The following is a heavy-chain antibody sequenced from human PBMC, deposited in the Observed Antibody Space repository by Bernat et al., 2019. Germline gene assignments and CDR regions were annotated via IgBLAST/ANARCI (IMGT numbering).Heavy chain of an antibody. CDR3: ARGMLRGVIFRHFHFDY. Sequence: QVQLVESGGGVVQPGRSLRLSCAASGFTFSSYGMHWVRQAPGKGLEWVAAIWYDGSNKYYADSVKGRFTISRDNSKNTLYLQMNSLRAEDMAVYYFARGMLRGVIFRHFHFDYGGKGTLVTVSS. V-gene: IGHV3-33*01. J-gene: IGHJ4*02. CDR1: GFTFSSYG. CDR2: IWYDGSNK. D-gene: IGHD3-10*01.